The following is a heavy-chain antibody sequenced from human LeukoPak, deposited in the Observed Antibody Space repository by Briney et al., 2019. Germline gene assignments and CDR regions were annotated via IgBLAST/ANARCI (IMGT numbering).Heavy chain of an antibody. V-gene: IGHV3-74*01. Sequence: GGSLRLSCAASGFTFSSYWMHWVRQAPGKGLVWVSRINSDGSSTSYADSVKGRFTISRDNSKNTLYLQMNSLRAEDTAVYYCAKDPNSGSSSWSPEYFQHWGQGTLVTVSS. CDR2: INSDGSST. J-gene: IGHJ1*01. CDR3: AKDPNSGSSSWSPEYFQH. D-gene: IGHD6-13*01. CDR1: GFTFSSYW.